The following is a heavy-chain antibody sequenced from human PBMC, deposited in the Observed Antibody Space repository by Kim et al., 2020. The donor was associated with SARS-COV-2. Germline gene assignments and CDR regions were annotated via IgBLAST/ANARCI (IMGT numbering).Heavy chain of an antibody. CDR3: AIDLEDSKNCGGDCYFLY. J-gene: IGHJ4*02. CDR1: GFTFSSYG. V-gene: IGHV3-33*01. D-gene: IGHD2-21*02. Sequence: GGSLRLSCAASGFTFSSYGMHWVRQAPGKGLEWVAVIWYDGSNKYYADSVKGRFTISRDNSKNTLYLQMNSLRAEDTAVYYCAIDLEDSKNCGGDCYFLYWGQGTLVTVSS. CDR2: IWYDGSNK.